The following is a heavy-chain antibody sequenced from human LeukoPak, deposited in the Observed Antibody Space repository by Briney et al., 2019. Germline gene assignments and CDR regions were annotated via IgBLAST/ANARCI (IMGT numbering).Heavy chain of an antibody. CDR2: ISSSSSTI. CDR1: GFTFSSYS. D-gene: IGHD3-22*01. CDR3: ARALGTMIVVAFDY. Sequence: GRSLRLSCAASGFTFSSYSMNWVRQAPGKGLEWVSYISSSSSTIYYADSVKGRFTISRDNAKNSLYLQMNSLRAEDTAVYYCARALGTMIVVAFDYWGQGTLVTVSS. V-gene: IGHV3-48*01. J-gene: IGHJ4*02.